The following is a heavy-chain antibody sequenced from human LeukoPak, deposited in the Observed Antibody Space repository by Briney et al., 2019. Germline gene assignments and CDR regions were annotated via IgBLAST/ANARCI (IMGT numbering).Heavy chain of an antibody. CDR1: GYTFISYY. Sequence: ASVKVSCKASGYTFISYYMHWVRQALGQGLECMGIINPSGGSTSYAQKFRGRVTMTRDTSTSTVYMELSSLRSEDTAVYYCAREYGYSYGYGSASYWGQGTLVTVSS. CDR2: INPSGGST. J-gene: IGHJ4*02. D-gene: IGHD5-18*01. CDR3: AREYGYSYGYGSASY. V-gene: IGHV1-46*01.